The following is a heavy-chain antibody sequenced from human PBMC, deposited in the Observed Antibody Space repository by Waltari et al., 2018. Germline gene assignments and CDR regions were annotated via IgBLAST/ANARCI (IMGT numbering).Heavy chain of an antibody. V-gene: IGHV3-7*01. J-gene: IGHJ5*02. CDR1: GFIFSSFW. CDR2: IKPDGNEK. D-gene: IGHD3-10*01. Sequence: EVQLVESGGDLVQPGGSLRLSCAASGFIFSSFWMTWVRQTPGKGLEGVAKIKPDGNEKYYVDSGKGRFTISRDNAKKSVVLQMESLRVEDTGIYYCVRDTRYYWFDPRGQGTRVIVSS. CDR3: VRDTRYYWFDP.